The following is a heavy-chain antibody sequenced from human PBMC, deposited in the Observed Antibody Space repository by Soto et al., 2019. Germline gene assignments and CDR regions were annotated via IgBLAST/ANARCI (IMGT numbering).Heavy chain of an antibody. V-gene: IGHV4-30-4*01. CDR1: GGSISSGDYY. CDR2: IYYSGST. J-gene: IGHJ4*02. Sequence: QVQLQESGPGLVKPSQTLSLTCTVSGGSISSGDYYWSWIRQPPGKGLEWIGYIYYSGSTYYNPALQRRVTISGDPSKNRFSLKLSSVTAADTAVYYCASNSSGYTFYDYWGQGTLVTVSS. CDR3: ASNSSGYTFYDY. D-gene: IGHD5-18*01.